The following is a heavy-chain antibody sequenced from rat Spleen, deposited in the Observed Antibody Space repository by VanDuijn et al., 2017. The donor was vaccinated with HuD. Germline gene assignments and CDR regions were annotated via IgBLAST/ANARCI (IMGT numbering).Heavy chain of an antibody. Sequence: EVQLEESGGGLIQPGGSLKLSCAASGFTFSDYAMAWVRQAPKKGLEWVATIIYDGSVTHYRDSVKGRFTISRNNAKSTLYLQMDSLRSEDTATYYCARHNSGYGVMDAWGQGASVTVSS. D-gene: IGHD4-3*01. CDR2: IIYDGSVT. J-gene: IGHJ4*01. CDR3: ARHNSGYGVMDA. V-gene: IGHV5-17*01. CDR1: GFTFSDYA.